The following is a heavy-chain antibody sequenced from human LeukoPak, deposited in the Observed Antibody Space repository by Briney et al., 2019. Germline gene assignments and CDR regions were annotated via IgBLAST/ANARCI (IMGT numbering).Heavy chain of an antibody. CDR2: IKTDGSEK. J-gene: IGHJ4*02. D-gene: IGHD3-10*01. CDR1: GFTFSSYW. Sequence: PGGSLRLSCTASGFTFSSYWMSWVRQAPGKGLEWVANIKTDGSEKYYVDSVKGRFTISRDNAKNSLYLQMNSLRADDTAVYYGARDVYYPFDYWGQGTLVTVSS. V-gene: IGHV3-7*01. CDR3: ARDVYYPFDY.